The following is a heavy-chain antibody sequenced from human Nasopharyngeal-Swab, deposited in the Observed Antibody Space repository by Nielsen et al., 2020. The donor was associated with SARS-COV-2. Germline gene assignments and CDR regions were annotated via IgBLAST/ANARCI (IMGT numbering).Heavy chain of an antibody. D-gene: IGHD2-15*01. CDR2: INGEGSAR. V-gene: IGHV3-7*01. CDR1: GFTFSSYG. Sequence: GESLKISCAASGFTFSSYGMHWVRQAPGKGLEWVANINGEGSARYYVDSVRGRFTVSRDNAKNSLYLQMNSLRVEDTALYYCAGESGPNGFDIWGQGAMITVSS. J-gene: IGHJ3*02. CDR3: AGESGPNGFDI.